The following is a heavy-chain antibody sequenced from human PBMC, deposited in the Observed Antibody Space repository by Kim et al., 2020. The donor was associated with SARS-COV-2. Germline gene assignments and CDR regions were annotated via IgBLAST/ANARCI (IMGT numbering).Heavy chain of an antibody. Sequence: ASVKVSCKVSGYTLTELSMHWVRQAPGKGLEWMGGFDPEDGETIYAQKFQGRVTMTEDTSTDTAYMELSSLRSEDTAVYYCATLPYYYDSSGPSYWGQGTLVTVSS. CDR2: FDPEDGET. J-gene: IGHJ4*02. V-gene: IGHV1-24*01. CDR3: ATLPYYYDSSGPSY. CDR1: GYTLTELS. D-gene: IGHD3-22*01.